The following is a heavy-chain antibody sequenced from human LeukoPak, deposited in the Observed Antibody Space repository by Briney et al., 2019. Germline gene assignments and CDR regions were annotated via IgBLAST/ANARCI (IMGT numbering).Heavy chain of an antibody. CDR2: IYNSRSA. D-gene: IGHD5-18*01. V-gene: IGHV4-61*08. CDR1: GGSVSSGGYS. J-gene: IGHJ4*02. Sequence: SQTLSLTCTVSGGSVSSGGYSWSWIRQPPWKGLEGIGYIYNSRSANYNPSLKRRVIISVDTSKNMFYLKLSSVTAADTAVYYCASVVDTGTHFDYWGQGTLVTVSS. CDR3: ASVVDTGTHFDY.